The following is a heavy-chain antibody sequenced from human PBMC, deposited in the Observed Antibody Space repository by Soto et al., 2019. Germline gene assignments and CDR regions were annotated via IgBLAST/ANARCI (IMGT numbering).Heavy chain of an antibody. CDR3: ARGGVSTRTFDY. CDR2: IYPSDSDT. Sequence: PGESLKISCKGSGYNFAGYWITWVRQMPGKGLELMGIIYPSDSDTRYRPSFQGQVTISADKSISSAYLQWSSLRASDTAMYYCARGGVSTRTFDYWGQGTPVTVSS. J-gene: IGHJ4*02. CDR1: GYNFAGYW. V-gene: IGHV5-51*01. D-gene: IGHD3-3*01.